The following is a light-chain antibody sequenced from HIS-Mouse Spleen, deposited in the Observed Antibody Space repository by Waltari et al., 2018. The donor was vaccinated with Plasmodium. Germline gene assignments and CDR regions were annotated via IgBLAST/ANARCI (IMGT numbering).Light chain of an antibody. CDR2: EGS. CDR1: SSDVGSYTL. J-gene: IGLJ3*02. CDR3: CSYAGSSTFV. Sequence: QSALTQPASVSGSPGQSITISCTGTSSDVGSYTLVSWYQQHPGKAPKLMIYEGSKRPEGVSNRFPGSKSGNTASLTIAGLQAEDEADYYCCSYAGSSTFVFGGGTKLTVL. V-gene: IGLV2-23*03.